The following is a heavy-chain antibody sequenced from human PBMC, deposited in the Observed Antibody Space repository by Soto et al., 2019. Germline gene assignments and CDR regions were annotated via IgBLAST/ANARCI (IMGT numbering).Heavy chain of an antibody. Sequence: GGSLRLSCAASGFTFSSYAMHWVRQAPGKGLEWVAVISYDGSNKYYADSVKGRFTISRDNSKNTLYLQMNSLRAEDTAVYYCARASFTMVRGAHPFDYWGQGTLVTVSS. J-gene: IGHJ4*02. CDR2: ISYDGSNK. CDR1: GFTFSSYA. D-gene: IGHD3-10*01. CDR3: ARASFTMVRGAHPFDY. V-gene: IGHV3-30-3*01.